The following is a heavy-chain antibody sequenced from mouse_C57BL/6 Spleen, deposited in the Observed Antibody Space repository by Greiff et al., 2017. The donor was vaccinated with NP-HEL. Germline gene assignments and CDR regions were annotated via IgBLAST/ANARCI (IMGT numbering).Heavy chain of an antibody. V-gene: IGHV5-16*01. CDR2: INYDGSST. D-gene: IGHD2-1*01. CDR1: GFTFSDYY. J-gene: IGHJ4*01. Sequence: EVKLMESEGGLVQPGSSMKLSCTASGFTFSDYYMAWVRQVPEKGLEWVANINYDGSSTYYLDSLKSRFIISRDNAKNILYLQMSSLKSEDTATYYCAREGYGNSMDYWGQGTSVTVSS. CDR3: AREGYGNSMDY.